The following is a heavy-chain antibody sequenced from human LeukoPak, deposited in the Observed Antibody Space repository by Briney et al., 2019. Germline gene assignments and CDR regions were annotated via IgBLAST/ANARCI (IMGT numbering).Heavy chain of an antibody. CDR3: ARDRGVYSRTPED. CDR1: GFTFSSYS. V-gene: IGHV3-21*01. Sequence: GGSLRLSCAASGFTFSSYSMNWVRQAPGKGLEWVSPISSSSSYIYYADSVKGRFTISRDNAKNSLYLQMNSLRGEDTAVYYCARDRGVYSRTPEDWGQGTLVTVSS. J-gene: IGHJ4*02. CDR2: ISSSSSYI. D-gene: IGHD6-13*01.